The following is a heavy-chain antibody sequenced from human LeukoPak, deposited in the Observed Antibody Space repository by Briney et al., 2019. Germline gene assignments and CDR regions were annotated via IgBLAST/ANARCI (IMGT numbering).Heavy chain of an antibody. CDR3: ARRIVVVTATKNAFDI. CDR2: IYYSGST. D-gene: IGHD2-21*02. Sequence: SETLSLTCTVSGGSISSSSYYWGWIRQPPGKGLEWIGSIYYSGSTYYNPSLKSRVTISVDTSKNQFSLKLSFVTAADTAVYYCARRIVVVTATKNAFDIWGQGTMVTVSS. CDR1: GGSISSSSYY. V-gene: IGHV4-39*01. J-gene: IGHJ3*02.